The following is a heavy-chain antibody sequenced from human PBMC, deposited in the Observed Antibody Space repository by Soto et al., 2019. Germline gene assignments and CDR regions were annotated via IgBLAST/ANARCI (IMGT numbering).Heavy chain of an antibody. J-gene: IGHJ6*02. CDR2: IRGSGGRT. D-gene: IGHD1-26*01. CDR1: GFTFSTSA. Sequence: EVQLSESGGGLVQPGTSLRLSCAASGFTFSTSAMSWVRQAPGRGLEWVSGIRGSGGRTYYADSMKGRFTIYRDNSKNMVHLQMNSLRVDDTGVYYFAKDGIVGTTTDYYYGMDVWGQGTTVTVSS. V-gene: IGHV3-23*01. CDR3: AKDGIVGTTTDYYYGMDV.